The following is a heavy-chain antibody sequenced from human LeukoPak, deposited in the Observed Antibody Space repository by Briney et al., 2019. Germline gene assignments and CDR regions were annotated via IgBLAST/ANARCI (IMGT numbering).Heavy chain of an antibody. CDR2: ISAYNGNT. J-gene: IGHJ6*02. D-gene: IGHD2-15*01. CDR1: GYTFTSYG. Sequence: ASVKVSCKASGYTFTSYGISWVRQAPGQGLEWMGWISAYNGNTNYAQKLQGRVTMTTDTSTSTAYMELRSLRSDDPAVYYCARDIVVVVAAQFYYYGMDVWGQGTTVTVSS. V-gene: IGHV1-18*01. CDR3: ARDIVVVVAAQFYYYGMDV.